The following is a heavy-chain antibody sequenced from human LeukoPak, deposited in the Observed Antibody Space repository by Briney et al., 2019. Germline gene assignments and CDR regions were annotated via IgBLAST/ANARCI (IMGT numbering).Heavy chain of an antibody. D-gene: IGHD4/OR15-4a*01. Sequence: GGSLRLSCAASGFTFNTYAMSWVRQAPGKGLEWVSAISDSGGSAYYADSVKGRFTISRDNIKNSLYLQMNSLRIEDTALYFCAKDYGANFFYFDSWGQGNLVTVSS. CDR2: ISDSGGSA. CDR1: GFTFNTYA. CDR3: AKDYGANFFYFDS. V-gene: IGHV3-23*01. J-gene: IGHJ4*02.